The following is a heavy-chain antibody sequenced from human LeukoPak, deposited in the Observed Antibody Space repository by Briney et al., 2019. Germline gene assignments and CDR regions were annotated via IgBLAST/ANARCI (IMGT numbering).Heavy chain of an antibody. CDR3: ARHVRLGELSYSFDY. V-gene: IGHV4-34*01. J-gene: IGHJ4*02. CDR2: INHSGST. D-gene: IGHD3-16*02. Sequence: KPSETLSLTCAVYGGSFSGYYWSWIRQPPGKGLEWIGEINHSGSTNYNPSLKSRVTISADTSKNQFSLKLSSVTAADTAVYYCARHVRLGELSYSFDYWGQGTLVTVSS. CDR1: GGSFSGYY.